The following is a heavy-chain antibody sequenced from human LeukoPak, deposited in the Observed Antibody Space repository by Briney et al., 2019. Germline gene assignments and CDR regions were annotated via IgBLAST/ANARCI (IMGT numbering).Heavy chain of an antibody. CDR1: GYTFTGYY. CDR3: ARGVAQYYDFWSGYSYYMDV. D-gene: IGHD3-3*01. V-gene: IGHV1-2*02. CDR2: INPNSGGT. Sequence: ASVKVSCKASGYTFTGYYMHWVRQAPGQGLEWMGWINPNSGGTNYAQKLQGRVTMTRDTSISTAYMELSRLRSDDTAVYYCARGVAQYYDFWSGYSYYMDVWGKGTTVTVSS. J-gene: IGHJ6*03.